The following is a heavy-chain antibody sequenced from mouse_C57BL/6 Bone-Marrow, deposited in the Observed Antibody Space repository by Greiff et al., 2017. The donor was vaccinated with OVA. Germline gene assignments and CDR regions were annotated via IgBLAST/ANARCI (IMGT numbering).Heavy chain of an antibody. D-gene: IGHD1-1*01. CDR2: INPSNGGT. J-gene: IGHJ1*03. CDR1: GYTFTSYW. V-gene: IGHV1-53*01. CDR3: ARYDYGSHWYFDV. Sequence: QVQLQQPGTELVKPGASVKLSCKASGYTFTSYWMHWVKQRPGQGLEWIGNINPSNGGTNYTEKFKSKATLTVDKSSSTAYMPLSSLTSEDSAVDDCARYDYGSHWYFDVWGTGTTVTVSA.